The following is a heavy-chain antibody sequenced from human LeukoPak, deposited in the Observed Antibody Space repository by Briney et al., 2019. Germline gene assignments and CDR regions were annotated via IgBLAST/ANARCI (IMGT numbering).Heavy chain of an antibody. V-gene: IGHV3-9*01. Sequence: PGGSLRLSCAASGFTFDDYAMHWVRQAPGKGLEWVSGISWNSGSIGYADSVKGRFTISRDNAKNSLYLQMNSLRAEDTALYYCAKDSSGYILYWGQGTLVAVSS. CDR1: GFTFDDYA. CDR3: AKDSSGYILY. CDR2: ISWNSGSI. D-gene: IGHD3-22*01. J-gene: IGHJ4*02.